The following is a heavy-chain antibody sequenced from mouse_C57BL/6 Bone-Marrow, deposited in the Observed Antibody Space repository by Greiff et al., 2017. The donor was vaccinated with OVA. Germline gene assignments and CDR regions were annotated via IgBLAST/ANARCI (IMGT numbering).Heavy chain of an antibody. D-gene: IGHD2-4*01. V-gene: IGHV1-63*01. CDR2: IYPGGGYT. CDR3: ARCPYDYEDWYFDV. Sequence: QVQLKESGAELVRPGTSVKMSCKASGYTFTNYWIGWAKQRPGHGLEWIGDIYPGGGYTNYNEKFKGKATLTADKSSSTAYMQFSSLTSEDSAIYYCARCPYDYEDWYFDVWGTGTTVTVSS. CDR1: GYTFTNYW. J-gene: IGHJ1*03.